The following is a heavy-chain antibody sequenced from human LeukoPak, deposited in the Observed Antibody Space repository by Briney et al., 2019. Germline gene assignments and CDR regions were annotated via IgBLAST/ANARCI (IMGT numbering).Heavy chain of an antibody. D-gene: IGHD1-26*01. J-gene: IGHJ1*01. CDR2: IYYSGNT. CDR1: GGSISSYY. V-gene: IGHV4-59*01. CDR3: ARGGGSYFRYFQH. Sequence: SETLSLTCTVSGGSISSYYWSWIRQPPGKGLEWIGYIYYSGNTNYNPSLKSRVTMSVDTSKNQFSLKLSSVTAADTAVYYCARGGGSYFRYFQHWGQGTLVTVSS.